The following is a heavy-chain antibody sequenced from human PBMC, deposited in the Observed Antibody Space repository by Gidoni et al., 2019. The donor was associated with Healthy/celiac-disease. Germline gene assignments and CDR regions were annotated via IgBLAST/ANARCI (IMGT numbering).Heavy chain of an antibody. CDR1: GFTFRNAC. D-gene: IGHD2-2*02. V-gene: IGHV3-15*07. J-gene: IGHJ4*02. Sequence: EGQLVESGGGVVKPGGSLRLACAASGFTFRNACMNWGRQAPGKRLEWVGRIKSKTDGGTTDYAAPVKGRFTISIYDSKTTLYLQMNSLKTEDTAVYYCTTEVVPAALLPTSRVDYWGQGTLVTVSS. CDR3: TTEVVPAALLPTSRVDY. CDR2: IKSKTDGGTT.